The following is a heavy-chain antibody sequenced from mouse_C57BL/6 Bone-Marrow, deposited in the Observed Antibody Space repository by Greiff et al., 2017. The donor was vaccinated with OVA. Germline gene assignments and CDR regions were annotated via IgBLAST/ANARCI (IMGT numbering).Heavy chain of an antibody. D-gene: IGHD2-3*01. V-gene: IGHV1-50*01. CDR1: GYTFTSYW. CDR3: ARGHAGYYVAY. Sequence: QVQLQQPGAELVKPGASVKLSCKASGYTFTSYWMQWVKQRPGQGLEWIGEIDPSDSYTNYNQKFKGKATLTVDTSSSTAYMQLSSLTYEDSAVYYCARGHAGYYVAYWGQGTLVTVSA. CDR2: IDPSDSYT. J-gene: IGHJ3*01.